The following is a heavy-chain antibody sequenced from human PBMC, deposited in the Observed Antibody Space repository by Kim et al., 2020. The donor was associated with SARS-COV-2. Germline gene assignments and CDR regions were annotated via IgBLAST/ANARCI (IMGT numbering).Heavy chain of an antibody. CDR2: VNNNNNP. D-gene: IGHD3-22*01. J-gene: IGHJ4*02. CDR1: GFTFSRRA. V-gene: IGHV3-23*05. CDR3: AKDHPSSGWPTFDF. Sequence: GGSLRLSCAASGFTFSRRAMSWVRQVPGKGLEWIASVNNNNNPYYADSVKGRFTISRDITKDTLYLQMNSLRAEDTALYYCAKDHPSSGWPTFDFWGQGT.